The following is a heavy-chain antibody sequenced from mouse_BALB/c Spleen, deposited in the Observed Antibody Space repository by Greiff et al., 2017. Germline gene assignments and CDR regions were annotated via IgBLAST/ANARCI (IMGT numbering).Heavy chain of an antibody. CDR2: INSNGGST. D-gene: IGHD1-2*01. Sequence: EVKLMESGGGLVQPGGSLKLSCAASGFTFSSYGMSWVRQTPDKRLELVATINSNGGSTYYPDSVKGRFTISRDNAKNTLYLQMSSLKSEDTAMYYCARDNLLRLHWYFDVWGAGTTVTVSS. V-gene: IGHV5-6-3*01. J-gene: IGHJ1*01. CDR1: GFTFSSYG. CDR3: ARDNLLRLHWYFDV.